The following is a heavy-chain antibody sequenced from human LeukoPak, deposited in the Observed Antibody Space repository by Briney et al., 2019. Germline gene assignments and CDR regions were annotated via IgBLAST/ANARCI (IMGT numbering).Heavy chain of an antibody. CDR3: AKGLSASGRFNAFDI. D-gene: IGHD3-3*01. V-gene: IGHV3-23*01. CDR2: VSGSGGST. Sequence: GGSLRLSCVASEFTFNNYAMNWVRQAPGKGLEWVAAVSGSGGSTYHADSVRGRFTISGDNSKNTLYLQMSSLRVKDTAVYHCAKGLSASGRFNAFDIWGQGTMVTVSS. J-gene: IGHJ3*02. CDR1: EFTFNNYA.